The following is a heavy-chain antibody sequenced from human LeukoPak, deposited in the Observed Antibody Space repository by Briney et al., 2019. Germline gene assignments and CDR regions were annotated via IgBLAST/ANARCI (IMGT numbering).Heavy chain of an antibody. V-gene: IGHV4-39*01. CDR3: ARQQHGSGTIDQ. CDR2: FHYTGRT. J-gene: IGHJ4*02. Sequence: PSETLSLTCAVSAGSITSTIYYWGWIRQPPGKGLEWIGTFHYTGRTYYNSSLKSRVTIAVDTSKNHFSLRLSSVTAADTAVYYCARQQHGSGTIDQWGQGTLVIVSS. CDR1: AGSITSTIYY. D-gene: IGHD3-10*01.